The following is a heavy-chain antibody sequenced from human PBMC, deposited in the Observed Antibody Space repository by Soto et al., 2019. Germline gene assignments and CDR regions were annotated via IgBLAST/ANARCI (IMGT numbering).Heavy chain of an antibody. J-gene: IGHJ5*02. D-gene: IGHD6-13*01. CDR2: ISGDGDRK. V-gene: IGHV3-7*01. CDR3: ARPKAEAIGAGWFAP. CDR1: GFTFSSSL. Sequence: PGCSMRLSCAASGFTFSSSLVSWVRQAKGKGLEWVATISGDGDRKYYVDSLEGRFTISRDNAKNSLDLQLNSLTAEDTAVYYCARPKAEAIGAGWFAPWGQGTLVTVSS.